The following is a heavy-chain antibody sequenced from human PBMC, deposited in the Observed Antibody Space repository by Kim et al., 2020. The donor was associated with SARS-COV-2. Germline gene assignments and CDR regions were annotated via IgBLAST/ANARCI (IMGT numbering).Heavy chain of an antibody. D-gene: IGHD6-13*01. V-gene: IGHV1-3*01. J-gene: IGHJ4*02. CDR3: ARVQLRSSWVPFDY. Sequence: QKFQGRVTITRDTSASTAYMELSSLRSEDTAVYYCARVQLRSSWVPFDYWGQGTLVTVSS.